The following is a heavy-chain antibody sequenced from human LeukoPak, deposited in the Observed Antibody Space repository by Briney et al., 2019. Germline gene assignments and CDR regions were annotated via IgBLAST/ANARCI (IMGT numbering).Heavy chain of an antibody. D-gene: IGHD3-3*01. V-gene: IGHV3-48*04. J-gene: IGHJ3*02. CDR1: GFTFSSYS. CDR3: TKRLSLRFDAFDI. CDR2: ISSSSSAI. Sequence: GGSLRLSCAASGFTFSSYSMNWVRQAPGKGLEWISYISSSSSAIYYADSVKGRFTISRDNAKNSLYLQMNSLRAEDTAFYYCTKRLSLRFDAFDIWGPGTMVTVSS.